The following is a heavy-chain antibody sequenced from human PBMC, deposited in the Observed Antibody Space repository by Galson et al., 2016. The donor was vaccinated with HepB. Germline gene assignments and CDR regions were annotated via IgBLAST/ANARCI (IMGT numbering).Heavy chain of an antibody. J-gene: IGHJ6*04. V-gene: IGHV1-2*02. CDR1: GYTFTGYY. D-gene: IGHD5-12*01. Sequence: SVKVSCKASGYTFTGYYMQWVRQAPGQGLEWMGWINPNSGGTNYAQKFQGRVTMTRDTSISTAYMELSRLRSDDTAVYYCARDEGKSGYDGNWSYYGMDVWGKGTTVTVSS. CDR2: INPNSGGT. CDR3: ARDEGKSGYDGNWSYYGMDV.